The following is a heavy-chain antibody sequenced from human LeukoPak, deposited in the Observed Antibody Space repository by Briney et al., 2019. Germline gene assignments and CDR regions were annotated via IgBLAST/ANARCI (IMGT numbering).Heavy chain of an antibody. J-gene: IGHJ4*02. Sequence: GGSLRLSCVVSGISLSNYAMTWVRQAPGKGLEWVSYISERGGSTTYADSVKGRFTISRDSSLNTLYLQMNNLRAEDTAVYFCAKRGVVIRGILVIGYHQEAYHYDFWGQGALVTVSS. V-gene: IGHV3-23*01. CDR1: GISLSNYA. CDR2: ISERGGST. D-gene: IGHD3-10*01. CDR3: AKRGVVIRGILVIGYHQEAYHYDF.